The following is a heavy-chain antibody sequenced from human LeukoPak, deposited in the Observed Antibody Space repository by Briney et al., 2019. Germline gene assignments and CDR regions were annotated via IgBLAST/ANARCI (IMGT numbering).Heavy chain of an antibody. D-gene: IGHD2-2*01. CDR2: IIPILGIA. Sequence: ASVKVSCKASGGTFSSYAISWVRQAPGQGLEWMGRIIPILGIANYAQKFQGRVTITADKSTSTAYMELSSLRSEDTAVYYCARGSRSALGYCSSTSCLGDYWGQGTLVTVSS. V-gene: IGHV1-69*04. CDR1: GGTFSSYA. CDR3: ARGSRSALGYCSSTSCLGDY. J-gene: IGHJ4*02.